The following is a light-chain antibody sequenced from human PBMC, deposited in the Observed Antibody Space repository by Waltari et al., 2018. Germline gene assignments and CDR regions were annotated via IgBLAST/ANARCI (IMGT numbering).Light chain of an antibody. Sequence: QLVLTQSPSASASLGASIKLTCILSSGHSSNVIALLQQQPEKGPRYLMKVNSYGSHTRGNEIPDRFSGSSSGAERYLTISSLQSEDESDYYCQTGGHGTWVFGGGTKLTVL. J-gene: IGLJ3*02. CDR1: SGHSSNV. CDR3: QTGGHGTWV. CDR2: VNSYGSH. V-gene: IGLV4-69*01.